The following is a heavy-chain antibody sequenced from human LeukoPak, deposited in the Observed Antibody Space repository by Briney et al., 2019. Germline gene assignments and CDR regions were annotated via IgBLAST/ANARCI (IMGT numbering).Heavy chain of an antibody. D-gene: IGHD6-13*01. CDR1: GGSISGYY. J-gene: IGHJ4*02. V-gene: IGHV4-59*08. Sequence: SETLSLTCTVSGGSISGYYWSWIRQPPGKGLEWIDYITYSGSTNYNPSLKSRVTMSVDTSKNQFSLRLSSVTAADTAVYYCARHGSSYSFDCWGQGILVTVSS. CDR2: ITYSGST. CDR3: ARHGSSYSFDC.